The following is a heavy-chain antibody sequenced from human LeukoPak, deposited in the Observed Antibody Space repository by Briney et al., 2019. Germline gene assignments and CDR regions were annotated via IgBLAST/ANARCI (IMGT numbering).Heavy chain of an antibody. J-gene: IGHJ5*02. CDR3: ARARIAAAGSWFDP. D-gene: IGHD6-13*01. V-gene: IGHV4-59*08. CDR2: IYYSGST. CDR1: GGSISSYY. Sequence: PSETLSLTCTVSGGSISSYYWSWIRQPPGKGLEWIGYIYYSGSTSYNPSLKSRVTISVDTSKNQFSLKLSSVTAADTAVYYCARARIAAAGSWFDPWDQGTLVTVSS.